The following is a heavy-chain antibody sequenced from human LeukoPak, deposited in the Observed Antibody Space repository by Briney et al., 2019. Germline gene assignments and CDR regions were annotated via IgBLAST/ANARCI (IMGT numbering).Heavy chain of an antibody. CDR1: GYSFTYYY. V-gene: IGHV1-2*02. CDR3: ARSITYYSGSGRNDYYMDV. D-gene: IGHD3-10*01. CDR2: INPDSGDT. Sequence: ASVKVSCKASGYSFTYYYIHWVRQAPGQGLEWMAWINPDSGDTNYAQKFQARVTLTRDTSSSTAFLDLSRLRSDDTAVYYCARSITYYSGSGRNDYYMDVWGKGTAVTVSS. J-gene: IGHJ6*03.